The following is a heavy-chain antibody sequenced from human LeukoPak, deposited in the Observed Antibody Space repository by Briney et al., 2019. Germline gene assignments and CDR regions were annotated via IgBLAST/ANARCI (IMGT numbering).Heavy chain of an antibody. V-gene: IGHV4-4*07. Sequence: PSETLSLTCTVSGGSISSYYWSWIRQPAGKGLEWIGRIYTSGSTNYNPSLKSRVTMSVDTSKNQFSLKLSSVTAADTAVYYCARDPGPVVPAAPYYYYYGMDVWGQGTTVTVSS. CDR2: IYTSGST. CDR1: GGSISSYY. CDR3: ARDPGPVVPAAPYYYYYGMDV. J-gene: IGHJ6*02. D-gene: IGHD2-2*01.